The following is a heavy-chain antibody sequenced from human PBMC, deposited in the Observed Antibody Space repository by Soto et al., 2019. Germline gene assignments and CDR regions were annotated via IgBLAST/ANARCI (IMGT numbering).Heavy chain of an antibody. Sequence: PSETLSLTCTVSGGPISSSSYYWGWIRQPPGKGLEWIGSIYYSGSTYYNPSLKSRVTISVDTSKNQFSLKLSSVTAADTAVYYCARHVGEITIFGVVIFNWFDPWGQGTLVTVSS. CDR1: GGPISSSSYY. CDR2: IYYSGST. V-gene: IGHV4-39*01. CDR3: ARHVGEITIFGVVIFNWFDP. J-gene: IGHJ5*02. D-gene: IGHD3-3*01.